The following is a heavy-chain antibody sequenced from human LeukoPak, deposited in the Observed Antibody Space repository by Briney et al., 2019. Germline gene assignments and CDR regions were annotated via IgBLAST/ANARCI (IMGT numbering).Heavy chain of an antibody. CDR3: TRVNIRTGERFFDY. V-gene: IGHV1-69*06. CDR1: GGTFSSYA. J-gene: IGHJ4*02. D-gene: IGHD3/OR15-3a*01. CDR2: IIPIFGTA. Sequence: ASVKVSCKASGGTFSSYAISWVRQAPGQGLEWMGGIIPIFGTANYAQKFQGRVTITADKSTSTAYMELSSLRSEDTAVYYCTRVNIRTGERFFDYWGQGTLVTVSS.